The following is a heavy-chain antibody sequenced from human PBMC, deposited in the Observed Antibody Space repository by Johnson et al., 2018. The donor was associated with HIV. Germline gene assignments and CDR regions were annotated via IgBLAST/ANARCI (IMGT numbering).Heavy chain of an antibody. CDR3: AREIRVCSGGTCYSDAFDI. D-gene: IGHD2-15*01. J-gene: IGHJ3*02. CDR2: ISYDGTNR. CDR1: GFTFSSYA. Sequence: QVQLVESGGGVVQPGRSLRLSCAASGFTFSSYAMHWVRQAPGKGLEWVAVISYDGTNRYYADSVKGRFTISRHNSKNTLYLQMNSLRPEDTAVYYCAREIRVCSGGTCYSDAFDIWGQGTMVTVSS. V-gene: IGHV3-30-3*01.